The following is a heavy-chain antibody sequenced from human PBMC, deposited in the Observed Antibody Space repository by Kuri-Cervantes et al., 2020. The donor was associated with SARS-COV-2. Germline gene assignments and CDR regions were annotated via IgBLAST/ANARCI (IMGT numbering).Heavy chain of an antibody. J-gene: IGHJ4*02. V-gene: IGHV1-69*13. CDR3: ARDVGYGGSSELDITYFDC. D-gene: IGHD4-23*01. CDR1: GYTFTSYY. CDR2: IIPFFGTP. Sequence: SVKVSCKASGYTFTSYYMHWVRQAPGQGLEWMGGIIPFFGTPTYAQRFEGRVTITADESTRTVYMEMTSLTFEDTAVYFCARDVGYGGSSELDITYFDCWGQGTRVTVSS.